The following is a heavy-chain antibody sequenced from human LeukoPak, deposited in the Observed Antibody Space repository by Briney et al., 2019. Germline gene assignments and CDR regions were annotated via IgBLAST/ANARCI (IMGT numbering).Heavy chain of an antibody. V-gene: IGHV1-69*06. CDR2: IIPIFGTA. D-gene: IGHD1-26*01. J-gene: IGHJ4*02. CDR1: GGTFSSYA. CDR3: TSLDSGSPLGY. Sequence: SVTVSCKASGGTFSSYAISWVRQAPGQGLEWMGGIIPIFGTANYAQKFQGRVTITADKSTSTAYMELSSLRSEDTAVYYCTSLDSGSPLGYWGQGTLVTVSS.